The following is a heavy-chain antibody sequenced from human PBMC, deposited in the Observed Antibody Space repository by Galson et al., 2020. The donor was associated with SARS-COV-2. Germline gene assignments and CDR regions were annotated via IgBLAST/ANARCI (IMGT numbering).Heavy chain of an antibody. D-gene: IGHD3-22*01. V-gene: IGHV4-59*08. Sequence: MGHIYYTGITNYNPSLRGRVTISIDTSKYQFSLKLSSVTAADTAVYYCAGVTNYYDSRRFPKRWIEIWGQGALVTVSS. CDR2: IYYTGIT. CDR3: AGVTNYYDSRRFPKRWIEI. J-gene: IGHJ4*02.